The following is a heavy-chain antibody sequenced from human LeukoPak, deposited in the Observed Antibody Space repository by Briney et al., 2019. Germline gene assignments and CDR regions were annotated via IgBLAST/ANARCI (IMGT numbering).Heavy chain of an antibody. D-gene: IGHD5-18*01. CDR1: GFTFRSYG. Sequence: GGSLRLSCGASGFTFRSYGMHWVRQAPGKGLEWVAVISYDGSNKYYGDSATGRFTVSRDNSKNTLYLQMNRLRAEDTAVYYCAKVIKYSYGQVFYYYGMDVWGQGTTVTVSS. V-gene: IGHV3-30*18. J-gene: IGHJ6*02. CDR3: AKVIKYSYGQVFYYYGMDV. CDR2: ISYDGSNK.